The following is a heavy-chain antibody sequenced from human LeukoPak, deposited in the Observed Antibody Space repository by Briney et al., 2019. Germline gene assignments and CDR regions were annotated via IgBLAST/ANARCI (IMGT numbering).Heavy chain of an antibody. CDR2: FDPEDGET. CDR3: ATDDGSGSSAVYDMDV. CDR1: GYTLTELS. V-gene: IGHV1-24*01. J-gene: IGHJ6*02. Sequence: ASVKVSCTVSGYTLTELSMHWVRQAPGKGLEWMGRFDPEDGETIYAQKFQGIVTMTEDTSTDTAYMELSSLRSEDTAVYYCATDDGSGSSAVYDMDVWGRGTTVTVSS. D-gene: IGHD3-10*01.